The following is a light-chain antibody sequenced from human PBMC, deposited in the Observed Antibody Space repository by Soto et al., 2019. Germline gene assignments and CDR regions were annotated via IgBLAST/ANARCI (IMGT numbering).Light chain of an antibody. CDR2: DAS. V-gene: IGKV3-15*01. CDR3: QQYNKWPLT. J-gene: IGKJ4*01. CDR1: QSVTTN. Sequence: EILMTQSPATLALSPGERATLSCRASQSVTTNLSWYQQKPGQAPRLLIYDASTRATTISARFSGSGSRTELTLSISSLQSEDFAVYYCQQYNKWPLTFGGGTRVEIK.